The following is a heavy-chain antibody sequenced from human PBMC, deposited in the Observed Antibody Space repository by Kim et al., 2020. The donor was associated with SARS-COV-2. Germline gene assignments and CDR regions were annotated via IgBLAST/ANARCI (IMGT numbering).Heavy chain of an antibody. V-gene: IGHV7-4-1*02. D-gene: IGHD3-16*02. CDR2: INTNTGNP. J-gene: IGHJ3*02. CDR1: GYTFTSYA. CDR3: ARDRIPLYDYVWGSYRNDAFDI. Sequence: ASVKVSCKASGYTFTSYAMNWVRQAPGQGLEWMGWINTNTGNPTYAQGFTVRFVFSLDTSVSTAYLHISSLKAEDTAVYYCARDRIPLYDYVWGSYRNDAFDIWAQGTMVTVSS.